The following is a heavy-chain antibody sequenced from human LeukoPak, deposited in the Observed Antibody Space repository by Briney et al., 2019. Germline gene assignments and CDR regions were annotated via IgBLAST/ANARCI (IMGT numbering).Heavy chain of an antibody. V-gene: IGHV4-39*01. CDR2: IYYSGST. J-gene: IGHJ4*02. CDR1: GGSISSSSYY. CDR3: ARFSSGWYYFDY. D-gene: IGHD6-19*01. Sequence: SETLSLTCTVSGGSISSSSYYWGWIRQPPGKGLEWIGSIYYSGSTYYNPSLKSRVTISVDTSKNQFSLKLSSVTAADTAVYYCARFSSGWYYFDYWGQGTLVTVSS.